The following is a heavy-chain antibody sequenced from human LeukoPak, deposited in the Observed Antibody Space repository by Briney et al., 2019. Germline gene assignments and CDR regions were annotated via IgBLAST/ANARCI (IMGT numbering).Heavy chain of an antibody. D-gene: IGHD2-15*01. CDR2: VYPGDSHT. CDR3: VRTPTCSSGSCYPNWFDS. V-gene: IGHV5-51*01. J-gene: IGHJ5*01. CDR1: GYIFTNNW. Sequence: GESLKISCQGSGYIFTNNWIGWVRHMPGKGLDWMAIVYPGDSHTKYNPSFQGQVTISADKSSSTAYLQWISVRASDTAIYYCVRTPTCSSGSCYPNWFDSWGQGTLVTVSS.